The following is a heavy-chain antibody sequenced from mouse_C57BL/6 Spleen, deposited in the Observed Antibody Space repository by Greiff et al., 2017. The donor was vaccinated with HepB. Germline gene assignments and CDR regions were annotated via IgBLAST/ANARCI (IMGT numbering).Heavy chain of an antibody. J-gene: IGHJ3*01. V-gene: IGHV5-9-1*02. CDR3: TREGDGNPFAY. CDR1: GFTFSSYA. Sequence: EVMLVESGEGLVKPGGSLKLSCAASGFTFSSYAMSWVRQTPEKRLEWVAYISSGGDYLYYADTVKGRFTISRDNARNTLYLQMSSLKSEDTAMYYCTREGDGNPFAYWGQGTLVTVSA. D-gene: IGHD2-1*01. CDR2: ISSGGDYL.